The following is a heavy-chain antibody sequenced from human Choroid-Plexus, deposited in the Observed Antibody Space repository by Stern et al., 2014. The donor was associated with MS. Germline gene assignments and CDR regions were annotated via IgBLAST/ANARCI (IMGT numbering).Heavy chain of an antibody. J-gene: IGHJ5*02. V-gene: IGHV3-30*18. CDR2: VSYDGSNK. CDR3: AKDRQYLTYFFDH. CDR1: GFTFGGCA. Sequence: VQLVESGGGVVQPGRPLRLSCAASGFTFGGCAMHWVRQAPGKGLEWVAGVSYDGSNKYYADSVKGRFTVSRDNSQNTLYMQMSSLRAEDTAVYYCAKDRQYLTYFFDHWGQGSLVTVSS. D-gene: IGHD2-8*01.